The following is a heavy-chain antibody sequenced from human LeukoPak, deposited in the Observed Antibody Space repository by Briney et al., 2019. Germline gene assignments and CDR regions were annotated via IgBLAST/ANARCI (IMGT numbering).Heavy chain of an antibody. Sequence: GGSLRLSCAASGFTLSNYGMHWVRQAPGKGLEYVSAISSDGGSTFYANSVKGRFTISRDNSKNTLYLQMGSLRPEDMAVYYCASRYCSSTNCFHFEYWGQGTLVTVSS. D-gene: IGHD2-2*01. CDR3: ASRYCSSTNCFHFEY. CDR2: ISSDGGST. J-gene: IGHJ4*02. V-gene: IGHV3-64*01. CDR1: GFTLSNYG.